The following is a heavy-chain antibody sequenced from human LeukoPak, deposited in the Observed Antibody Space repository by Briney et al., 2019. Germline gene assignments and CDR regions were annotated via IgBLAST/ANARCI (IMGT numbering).Heavy chain of an antibody. V-gene: IGHV1-46*01. D-gene: IGHD3-22*01. CDR2: INPSGGST. CDR3: ARAGISMIVVAHLNV. Sequence: ASVTVSCKASGYTFTSYYMHWVRQAPGQGLEWMGIINPSGGSTSYAQKFQGRVTMTRDTSTSTVYMELSSLRSEDTAVYYCARAGISMIVVAHLNVWGQGTMVTVSS. J-gene: IGHJ3*01. CDR1: GYTFTSYY.